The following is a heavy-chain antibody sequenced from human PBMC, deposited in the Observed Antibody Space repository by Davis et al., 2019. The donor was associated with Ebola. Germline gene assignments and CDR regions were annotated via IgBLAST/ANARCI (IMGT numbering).Heavy chain of an antibody. CDR1: GLTFSGST. Sequence: ESLKISCAASGLTFSGSTMHWVRQASGKGLEWVGRIRSKANSYATAYAASVKGRFTISRDDSKNTAYLQMNSLKTEDTAVYYCICSQQPFDYWGQGTLVTVSS. CDR3: ICSQQPFDY. V-gene: IGHV3-73*01. D-gene: IGHD3-10*02. CDR2: IRSKANSYAT. J-gene: IGHJ4*02.